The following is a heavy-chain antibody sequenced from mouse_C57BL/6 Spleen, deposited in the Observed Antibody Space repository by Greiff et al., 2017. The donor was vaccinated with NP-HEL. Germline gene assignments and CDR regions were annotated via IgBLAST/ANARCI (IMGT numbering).Heavy chain of an antibody. CDR1: GYTFTDYY. CDR3: ARDDGYYGGYFDV. V-gene: IGHV1-76*01. Sequence: QVQLQQSGAELVRPGASVKLSCKASGYTFTDYYINWVKQRPGQGLEWIARIYPGSGNTYYNEKFKGKATLTAEKSSSTAYMQLSSLTSEDSAVYFCARDDGYYGGYFDVWGTGTTVTVSS. D-gene: IGHD2-3*01. J-gene: IGHJ1*03. CDR2: IYPGSGNT.